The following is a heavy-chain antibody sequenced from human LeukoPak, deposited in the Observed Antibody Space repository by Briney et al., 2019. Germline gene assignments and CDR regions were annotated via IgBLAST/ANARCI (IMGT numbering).Heavy chain of an antibody. J-gene: IGHJ4*02. CDR1: GFTVSSSY. V-gene: IGHV3-66*01. Sequence: GGSLRLSCAASGFTVSSSYMTWVRQAPGKGLEWISVMYSGGTTYYADSAKGRFTISRDNSKNTLYLQMNSLRAEDTAVYYCLPRFDYGGNFLFDYWGQGTLVTVSS. CDR3: LPRFDYGGNFLFDY. CDR2: MYSGGTT. D-gene: IGHD4-23*01.